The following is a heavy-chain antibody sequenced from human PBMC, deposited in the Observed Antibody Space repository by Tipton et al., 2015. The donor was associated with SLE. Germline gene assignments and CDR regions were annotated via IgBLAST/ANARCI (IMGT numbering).Heavy chain of an antibody. CDR3: ARAQGGTVPYYFDY. Sequence: TLSLTCAVSGLSIKSNYYWGWIRQTPGRGLEWIGCIYFNGNTDYNPSLKSRVTISVDTAKNQFSLKLNSVIAADTAVYLCARAQGGTVPYYFDYWGQGTLVTVSS. J-gene: IGHJ4*02. CDR1: GLSIKSNYY. V-gene: IGHV4-38-2*01. CDR2: IYFNGNT. D-gene: IGHD1/OR15-1a*01.